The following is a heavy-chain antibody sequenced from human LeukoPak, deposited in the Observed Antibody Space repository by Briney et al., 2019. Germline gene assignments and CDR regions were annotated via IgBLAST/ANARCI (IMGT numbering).Heavy chain of an antibody. V-gene: IGHV3-33*01. Sequence: PGGSLRLSCAASGFTFSSYGMHWVRQAPGKGLEWVAVIWYDGSNKYYADSVKGRFTISRDNSKNTLYLQMNSLRAEDTAVYYCARDRELGYSYGTYYYYGMDVWGQGTTVTVSS. J-gene: IGHJ6*02. CDR2: IWYDGSNK. CDR3: ARDRELGYSYGTYYYYGMDV. D-gene: IGHD5-18*01. CDR1: GFTFSSYG.